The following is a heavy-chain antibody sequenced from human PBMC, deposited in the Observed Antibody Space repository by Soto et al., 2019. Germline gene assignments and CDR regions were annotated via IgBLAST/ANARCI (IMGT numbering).Heavy chain of an antibody. CDR2: VVVASGYP. Sequence: LVQSGPEVKKPGTSVKISCKTSGFTFSSSAVQWVRQVRGQRLEWIGWVVVASGYPNVAERCQGRVSLTMDLSTTTAFMELSRLTSEDSALYYCAADVIGVAGDFDHWGQGTLVSVSS. V-gene: IGHV1-58*01. J-gene: IGHJ4*02. D-gene: IGHD6-19*01. CDR1: GFTFSSSA. CDR3: AADVIGVAGDFDH.